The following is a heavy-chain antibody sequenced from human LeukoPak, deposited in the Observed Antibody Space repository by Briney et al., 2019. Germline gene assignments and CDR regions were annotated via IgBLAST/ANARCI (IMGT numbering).Heavy chain of an antibody. CDR2: IIPIFGTA. J-gene: IGHJ4*02. CDR1: GGTFSSYT. Sequence: GASVKVSCKASGGTFSSYTISWVRQAPGQGLEWMGRIIPIFGTANYAQKFQGRVTITTDESTSTAYMELSSLRSEDTAVYYCATLEYYYDSSGSRIEIDYWGQGTLVTVSS. D-gene: IGHD3-22*01. CDR3: ATLEYYYDSSGSRIEIDY. V-gene: IGHV1-69*05.